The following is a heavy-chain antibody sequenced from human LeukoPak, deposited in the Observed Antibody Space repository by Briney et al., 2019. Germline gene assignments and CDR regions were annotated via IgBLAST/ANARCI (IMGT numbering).Heavy chain of an antibody. J-gene: IGHJ4*02. CDR1: GGSFSGYY. Sequence: SETLPLTCAVYGGSFSGYYWSWIRQPSGKGLEWIGEINHSGSTNYNPSLKSRVTISVDTSKNQFSLKLSSVTAADTAVYYCARALPRHLFDYWGQGTLVTVSS. CDR3: ARALPRHLFDY. CDR2: INHSGST. V-gene: IGHV4-34*01.